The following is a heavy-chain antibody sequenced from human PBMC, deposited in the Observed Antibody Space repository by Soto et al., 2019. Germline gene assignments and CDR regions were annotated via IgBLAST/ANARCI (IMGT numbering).Heavy chain of an antibody. CDR2: IWYDGSNK. V-gene: IGHV3-33*01. CDR3: ARDTGIVATKTHFHYYYYMDV. CDR1: GFPFSSYG. Sequence: GGSLRLSCAASGFPFSSYGMHWVRQAPGKGLEWVAVIWYDGSNKYYADSVKGRFTISRDNSKNQFSLQLNSVTPEDTAVYYCARDTGIVATKTHFHYYYYMDVWGKGTTVTVSS. D-gene: IGHD5-12*01. J-gene: IGHJ6*03.